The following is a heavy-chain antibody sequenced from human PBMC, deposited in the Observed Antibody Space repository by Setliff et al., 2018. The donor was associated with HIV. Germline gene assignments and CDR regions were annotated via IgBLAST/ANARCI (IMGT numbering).Heavy chain of an antibody. Sequence: PGGSLRLSCAASGFTFNSYAMNWVRQAPGKGLQWVSVISYDGNNKKYADTVKGRFTISRDNSKNTLYLQMNSLRAEETAVYYCARGGFGVDINERLGVDYWGQGTKVTVSS. J-gene: IGHJ4*02. CDR3: ARGGFGVDINERLGVDY. V-gene: IGHV3-30*04. CDR2: ISYDGNNK. D-gene: IGHD3-3*01. CDR1: GFTFNSYA.